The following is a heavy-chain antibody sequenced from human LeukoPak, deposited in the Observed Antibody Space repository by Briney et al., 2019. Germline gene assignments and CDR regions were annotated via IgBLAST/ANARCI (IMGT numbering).Heavy chain of an antibody. V-gene: IGHV3-23*01. J-gene: IGHJ4*02. CDR3: AKDLLSQQVARCFDY. CDR1: GFSLSTYA. D-gene: IGHD6-13*01. CDR2: ISHSGDST. Sequence: GGSLRLSCATSGFSLSTYAMSWVRQAPGKGLEWVSVISHSGDSTSYADSVKGRFTISRDNSKNTMYLQMNSLRADDTAVYYCAKDLLSQQVARCFDYWGQGTLVTVSS.